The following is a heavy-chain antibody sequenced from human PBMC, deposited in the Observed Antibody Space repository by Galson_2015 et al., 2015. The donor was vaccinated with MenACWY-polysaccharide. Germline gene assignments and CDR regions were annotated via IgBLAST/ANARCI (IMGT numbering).Heavy chain of an antibody. CDR2: ISYDGSIE. D-gene: IGHD6-6*01. CDR3: AREWIAGRRRLDP. CDR1: GFTFSTYS. Sequence: SLRLSCAASGFTFSTYSMHWVRQPPGKGLEWVAVISYDGSIEYYADSVKGRFLISRDSSKNTLYLQMNSLRGEDTAVYYCAREWIAGRRRLDPWGQGTLVTVSS. J-gene: IGHJ5*02. V-gene: IGHV3-30-3*01.